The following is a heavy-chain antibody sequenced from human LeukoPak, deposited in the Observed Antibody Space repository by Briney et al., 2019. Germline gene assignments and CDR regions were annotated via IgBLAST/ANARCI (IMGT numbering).Heavy chain of an antibody. CDR1: GYXFTGYY. CDR2: INPNSGGT. J-gene: IGHJ4*02. V-gene: IGHV1-2*02. CDR3: ATDGYYYGSGTYPNY. D-gene: IGHD3-10*01. Sequence: ASVKVSCKTSGYXFTGYYIHWVRQAPGQGLEWMGWINPNSGGTDYAQKFQGRVTMTRDTSISTAYMELGRLTSDDTAVYYCATDGYYYGSGTYPNYWGQGTLVTISS.